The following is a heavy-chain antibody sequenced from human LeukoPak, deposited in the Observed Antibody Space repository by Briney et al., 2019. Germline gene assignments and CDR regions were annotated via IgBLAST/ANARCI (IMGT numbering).Heavy chain of an antibody. D-gene: IGHD1-1*01. CDR1: GGSISSYY. CDR3: ARSLAKPIYYYYMDV. J-gene: IGHJ6*03. V-gene: IGHV4-59*01. Sequence: SETLSLTCTVSGGSISSYYWSWIRQPPGKGLEWIGYIYYSGSTNYNPSLKSRVTISVDTSKNQFSLKLSSVTAADTAVYYCARSLAKPIYYYYMDVWGKGTTVTVSS. CDR2: IYYSGST.